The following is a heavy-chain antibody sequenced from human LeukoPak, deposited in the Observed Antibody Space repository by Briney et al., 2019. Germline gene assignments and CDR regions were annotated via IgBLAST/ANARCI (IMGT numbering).Heavy chain of an antibody. Sequence: GGSLRLSCAASGFTFSSYAMSWVRQAPGKGLEWVSAISGSGGSTYYADSVKGRFTISRDNSKNTLYLQMNSLRAEDTAVYYCAKHGPYDYVWGSYRLSIDYWGQGTLVTVSS. V-gene: IGHV3-23*01. CDR2: ISGSGGST. J-gene: IGHJ4*02. CDR1: GFTFSSYA. D-gene: IGHD3-16*02. CDR3: AKHGPYDYVWGSYRLSIDY.